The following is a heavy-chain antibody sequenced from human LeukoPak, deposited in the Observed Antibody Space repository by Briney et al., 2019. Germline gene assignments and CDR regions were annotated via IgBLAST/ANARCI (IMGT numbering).Heavy chain of an antibody. CDR1: GYTFTSYG. Sequence: ASVKVSCKASGYTFTSYGISWVRQAPGQGLEWMGGISAYNGDTNYAQKLQGRVTMTTDTSTGTAYTELRSLRSEDTAVYYCARDLPPRIAPPGWFAPWGQGPLVTVSS. CDR3: ARDLPPRIAPPGWFAP. D-gene: IGHD6-6*01. J-gene: IGHJ5*02. CDR2: ISAYNGDT. V-gene: IGHV1-18*01.